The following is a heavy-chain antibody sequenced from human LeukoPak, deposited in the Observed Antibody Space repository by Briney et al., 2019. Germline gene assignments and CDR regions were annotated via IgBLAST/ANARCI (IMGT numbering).Heavy chain of an antibody. CDR1: GYTFTGYY. J-gene: IGHJ4*02. Sequence: ASVKVSCKASGYTFTGYYMHWVRQAPGQGLEWMGWINPNSGGTNYAQKFQGRVTMTRDTSISTAYMELSRLRSDDTAVYYCARDRPLLWFGETRYYFDYWGQGTLVTVSS. CDR3: ARDRPLLWFGETRYYFDY. CDR2: INPNSGGT. D-gene: IGHD3-10*01. V-gene: IGHV1-2*02.